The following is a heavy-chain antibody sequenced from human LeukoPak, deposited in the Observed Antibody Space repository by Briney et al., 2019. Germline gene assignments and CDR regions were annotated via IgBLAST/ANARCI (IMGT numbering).Heavy chain of an antibody. V-gene: IGHV4-61*08. D-gene: IGHD6-19*01. CDR2: THHTGSS. Sequence: SETLSLTCTVSGDPVSSGDFYWSWLRQSPGRGLQWIAYTHHTGSSNYSPSLRSRVTISMDTSKNQFSLNLNSVTAADTAVYYCARQLAQAEGRAFDIWGQGTKVTVSS. J-gene: IGHJ3*02. CDR1: GDPVSSGDFY. CDR3: ARQLAQAEGRAFDI.